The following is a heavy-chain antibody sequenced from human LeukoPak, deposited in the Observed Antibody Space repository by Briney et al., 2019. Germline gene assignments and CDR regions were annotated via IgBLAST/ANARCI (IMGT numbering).Heavy chain of an antibody. D-gene: IGHD4-17*01. CDR3: YGPNAEH. Sequence: PGGSLRLSCAASGFTFSSYWMHWVRQAPGKGLVWVSGINTDGSSTYYADSVKGRFTISRDNAKNTLYLQMNSLRAEDTAVYYCYGPNAEHWGQGTLVTVSS. V-gene: IGHV3-74*01. CDR2: INTDGSST. J-gene: IGHJ1*01. CDR1: GFTFSSYW.